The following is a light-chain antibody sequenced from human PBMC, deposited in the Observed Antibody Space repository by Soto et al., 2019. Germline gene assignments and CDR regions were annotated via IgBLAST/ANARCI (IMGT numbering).Light chain of an antibody. CDR2: GAS. Sequence: EIVLTQSPGTLSLSPGERATLSCRASQSVSSSYLAWYQQKPGQAPRLLIYGASSRANGIPDRFSGSGSGTDSTLTISRLETEDFAVYYCQQYGSSPLTFGQGTKVDIK. V-gene: IGKV3-20*01. CDR3: QQYGSSPLT. J-gene: IGKJ1*01. CDR1: QSVSSSY.